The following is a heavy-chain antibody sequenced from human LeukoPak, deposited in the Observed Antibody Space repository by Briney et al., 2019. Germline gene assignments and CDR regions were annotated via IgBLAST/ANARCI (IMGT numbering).Heavy chain of an antibody. D-gene: IGHD1-20*01. CDR3: AKDSNWNDDAFDI. CDR1: GFTFSSYG. V-gene: IGHV3-30*18. Sequence: GGSLRLSCAASGFTFSSYGMHWVRQAPGKGLEWVAVVSYDGSNKYYADSVKGRFTISRDNSKNTLYLQMNSLRAEDTAVYYCAKDSNWNDDAFDIWGQGTMVTVSS. CDR2: VSYDGSNK. J-gene: IGHJ3*02.